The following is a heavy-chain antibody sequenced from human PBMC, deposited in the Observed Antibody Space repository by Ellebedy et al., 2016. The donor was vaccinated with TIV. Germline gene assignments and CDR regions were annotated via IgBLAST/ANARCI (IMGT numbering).Heavy chain of an antibody. CDR2: ISSSSNYI. V-gene: IGHV3-21*01. J-gene: IGHJ6*02. CDR3: ARGDSTSWYRVVHYYYGVDV. D-gene: IGHD6-13*01. Sequence: GESLKISCAASGFTFSNFNMNWVRPAPGKGMEWVSAISSSSNYISYADSVKGRFIISRDNAKNSLYLHMNSLRGEDTAVYYCARGDSTSWYRVVHYYYGVDVWGQGTTVTVSS. CDR1: GFTFSNFN.